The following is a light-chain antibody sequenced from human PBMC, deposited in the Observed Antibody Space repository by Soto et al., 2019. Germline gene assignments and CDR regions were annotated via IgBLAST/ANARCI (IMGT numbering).Light chain of an antibody. Sequence: DIQMTQSPSSGSASVGDTVASTCRASQGLKFLAWYQQKPGKAPRLLIYEATNLQSGVPPRFSGSGSGTDFTLTISSLQPEDFATYFCQKANSFPITVGQGTRLEIK. CDR2: EAT. J-gene: IGKJ5*01. CDR1: QGLKF. CDR3: QKANSFPIT. V-gene: IGKV1-12*01.